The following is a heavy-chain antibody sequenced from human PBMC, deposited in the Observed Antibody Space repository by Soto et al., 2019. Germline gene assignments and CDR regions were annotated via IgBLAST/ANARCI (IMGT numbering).Heavy chain of an antibody. V-gene: IGHV4-34*01. J-gene: IGHJ3*02. CDR3: ARRPDGFDI. CDR1: GGSFTYYQ. Sequence: QVQLQQWGAGLLKPSATLCLTCAASGGSFTYYQRRWMRQPPGKGLERIGEINHRGTTTYSPSHQSRATISIDTASHQFSLKLSSVTAADTDVYYCARRPDGFDIWSQGTMVTVSS. CDR2: INHRGTT.